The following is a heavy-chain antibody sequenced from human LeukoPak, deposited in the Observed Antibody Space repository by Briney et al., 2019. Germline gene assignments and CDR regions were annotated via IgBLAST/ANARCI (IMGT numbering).Heavy chain of an antibody. V-gene: IGHV4-34*01. Sequence: PSETLSLTCAVYGGSFSGYYWSWIRQPPGRGLEWIGEINHSGSTNYNPSLKSRVTISVDTSKNQFSLKLSSVTAADTAVYYCARGGLITFGGVILHWFDPWSQGTLVTVSS. CDR1: GGSFSGYY. J-gene: IGHJ5*02. CDR2: INHSGST. D-gene: IGHD3-16*01. CDR3: ARGGLITFGGVILHWFDP.